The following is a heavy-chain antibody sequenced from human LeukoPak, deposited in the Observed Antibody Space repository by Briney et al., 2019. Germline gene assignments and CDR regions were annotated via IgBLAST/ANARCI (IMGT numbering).Heavy chain of an antibody. V-gene: IGHV3-30*02. CDR3: AKDKADSTSWAIFDI. CDR1: GFTFSSYG. Sequence: PGGSLRLSCAASGFTFSSYGMHWVRQAPGKGLEWVAFIRYDGSNKYYADSVKGRFTISRDNSKNTLYLQMNSLRAEDTAVYYCAKDKADSTSWAIFDIWGQGTMVTVSS. CDR2: IRYDGSNK. J-gene: IGHJ3*02. D-gene: IGHD2-2*01.